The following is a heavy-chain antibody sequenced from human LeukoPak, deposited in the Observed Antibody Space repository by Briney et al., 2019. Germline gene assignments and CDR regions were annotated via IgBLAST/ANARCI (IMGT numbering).Heavy chain of an antibody. Sequence: LPGGSLRLSCATSGFTFDNYAMHWVRQAPGKGLEWVSGISRNSDNTAYADSVKGRFTVSRDNSENTLYLQMNSLRAEDTAVYYCAKVYSSGWYTYYYMDVWGKGTTVTVSS. CDR2: ISRNSDNT. CDR3: AKVYSSGWYTYYYMDV. CDR1: GFTFDNYA. J-gene: IGHJ6*03. D-gene: IGHD6-19*01. V-gene: IGHV3-9*01.